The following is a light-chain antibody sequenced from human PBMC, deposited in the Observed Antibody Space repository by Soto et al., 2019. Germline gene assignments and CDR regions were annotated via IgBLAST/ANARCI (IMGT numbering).Light chain of an antibody. CDR3: QQYNSYPFT. CDR1: QSISSW. CDR2: KAS. V-gene: IGKV1-5*03. Sequence: DIQMTQSPSTLSASVGDRVTITCRASQSISSWLAWYQQKPGKAPNLLIYKASRLESGVPSRFSGSGSGTEFTLTISSLQPDDFATYYGQQYNSYPFTFGPGTKVDIK. J-gene: IGKJ3*01.